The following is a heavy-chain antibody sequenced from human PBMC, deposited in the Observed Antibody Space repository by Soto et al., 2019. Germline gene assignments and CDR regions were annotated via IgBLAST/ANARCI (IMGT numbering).Heavy chain of an antibody. D-gene: IGHD5-18*01. V-gene: IGHV3-23*01. CDR3: VKERSGHSYADS. J-gene: IGHJ4*02. CDR1: GFTFSNYA. Sequence: EVQLLESGGGLVQPGESLRLSCAASGFTFSNYAMSWLRQPPGKGLEWVSAISGSGDRTYYADSVKGRFTISRDNSKNTLYLQMNSLRAEDSAVYYCVKERSGHSYADSWGQGTLVTVSS. CDR2: ISGSGDRT.